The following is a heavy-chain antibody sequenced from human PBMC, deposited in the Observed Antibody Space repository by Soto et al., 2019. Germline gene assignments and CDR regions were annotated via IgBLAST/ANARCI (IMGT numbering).Heavy chain of an antibody. V-gene: IGHV4-39*01. Sequence: PSESLSLTYSVSGDSISSSSYYWGWVRQPPGKGLEWIGSIYHNGNTYYNPSLKRRVTISVDTYKNQFSLKLSSVTATDTAAYYCAVTGGSDYYRRWFDPWGLGTLVIVSS. D-gene: IGHD3-22*01. CDR2: IYHNGNT. CDR1: GDSISSSSYY. J-gene: IGHJ5*02. CDR3: AVTGGSDYYRRWFDP.